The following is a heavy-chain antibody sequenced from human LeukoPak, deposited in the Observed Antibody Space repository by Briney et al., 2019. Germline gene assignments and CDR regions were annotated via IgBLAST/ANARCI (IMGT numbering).Heavy chain of an antibody. CDR1: GGTISTYY. Sequence: SETLSLTCTVSGGTISTYYWSWMRQPPGRGLEWIGYIYYSGSTNHNPSLQSRVTIPVDTSKNQFSLKLNSVTAADTAVYYWARGGVPGGFYGSFDCWGQGTLVSVSS. J-gene: IGHJ4*02. V-gene: IGHV4-59*01. CDR3: ARGGVPGGFYGSFDC. D-gene: IGHD3-3*01. CDR2: IYYSGST.